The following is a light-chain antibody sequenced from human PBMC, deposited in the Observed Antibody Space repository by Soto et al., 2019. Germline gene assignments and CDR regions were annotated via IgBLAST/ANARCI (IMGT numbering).Light chain of an antibody. V-gene: IGLV3-21*02. CDR1: NIGAKS. CDR2: DDS. Sequence: SYELTQPPSVSVAPGQTARIPCGGANIGAKSVHWYPQKPGQAPVMVVYDDSDRPSGIPERVSGSNSGNSATRTISRVAGGDEAGYYCHVWDVTGNQVVFGGGTKLTVL. J-gene: IGLJ3*02. CDR3: HVWDVTGNQVV.